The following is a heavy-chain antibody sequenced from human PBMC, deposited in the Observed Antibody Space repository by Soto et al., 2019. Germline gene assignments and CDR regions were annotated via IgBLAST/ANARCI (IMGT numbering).Heavy chain of an antibody. Sequence: SETLSLTCAVYGGSFSGYYWSWIRQPPGKGLEWIGEINHSGSTNYNPSLKSRVTISVDTSKNQFSLKLSSVTAADTAVYYCARAMTTVTTGQDYYYYMDVWGKGTTVTVSS. CDR1: GGSFSGYY. CDR3: ARAMTTVTTGQDYYYYMDV. D-gene: IGHD4-17*01. CDR2: INHSGST. J-gene: IGHJ6*03. V-gene: IGHV4-34*01.